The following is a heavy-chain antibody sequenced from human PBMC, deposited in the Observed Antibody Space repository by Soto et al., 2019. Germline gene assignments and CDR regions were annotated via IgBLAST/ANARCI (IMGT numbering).Heavy chain of an antibody. J-gene: IGHJ4*02. CDR3: ANLYSSERNDY. CDR1: PSCLSSHY. V-gene: IGHV4-59*11. D-gene: IGHD6-19*01. CDR2: IYSSGST. Sequence: SLTQPRTDSPAPSCLSSHYGSWIRQPPGKGLEWIGYIYSSGSTNYNPSLMSRVTISVDTSKNQFSLKLSSVTAADTAVYYCANLYSSERNDYWGQGTLVTVSS.